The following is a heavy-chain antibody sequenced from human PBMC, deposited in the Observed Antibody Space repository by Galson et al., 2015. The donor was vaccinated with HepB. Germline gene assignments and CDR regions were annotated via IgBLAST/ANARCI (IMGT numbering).Heavy chain of an antibody. D-gene: IGHD1-26*01. V-gene: IGHV3-33*01. CDR3: ARDSGSGTNGYDY. CDR2: IWYGGSNK. J-gene: IGHJ4*02. Sequence: SLRLSCAASGFTFSSYDMHWVRQAPGKGLEWVAVIWYGGSNKYHAESVKGRFTISRDNSKNALYLQMNSLRAEDTAVYYCARDSGSGTNGYDYWGQGTLVTVST. CDR1: GFTFSSYD.